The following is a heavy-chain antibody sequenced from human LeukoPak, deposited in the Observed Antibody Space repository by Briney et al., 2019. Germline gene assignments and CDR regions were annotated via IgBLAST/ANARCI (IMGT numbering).Heavy chain of an antibody. D-gene: IGHD5-18*01. CDR3: ARDRRIQLWFNAFDI. CDR2: IYYSGST. Sequence: SETLSLTCTVSGGSISSSSYYWGWIRQPPGKGLEWIGSIYYSGSTYYNPSLKSRVTISVDTFKNQFSLKLSSVTAADTAVYYCARDRRIQLWFNAFDIWGQGTMVTVSS. V-gene: IGHV4-39*07. J-gene: IGHJ3*02. CDR1: GGSISSSSYY.